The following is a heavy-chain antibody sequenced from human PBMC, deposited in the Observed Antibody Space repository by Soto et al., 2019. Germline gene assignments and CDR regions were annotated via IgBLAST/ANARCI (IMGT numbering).Heavy chain of an antibody. CDR3: ARHQETNGADY. CDR2: IYYSGST. Sequence: SETLSLTCTVSGGSISSYYWSWIRQPPGKGLEWIGYIYYSGSTNYNPSLKSRVTISVDTSKNQFSLKLSSVTAADTAVYYCARHQETNGADYWGQGTLVTVSS. CDR1: GGSISSYY. J-gene: IGHJ4*02. V-gene: IGHV4-59*01. D-gene: IGHD1-1*01.